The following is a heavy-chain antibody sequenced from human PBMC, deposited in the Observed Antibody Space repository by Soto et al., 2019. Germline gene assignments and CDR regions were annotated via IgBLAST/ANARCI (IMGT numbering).Heavy chain of an antibody. CDR3: AKDHYYESSGFQK. CDR2: IGDSGSYT. J-gene: IGHJ1*01. V-gene: IGHV3-23*01. CDR1: GFTFSSRG. Sequence: PGGSLRLSCVASGFTFSSRGMSWVRQAPGKGPEWVSGIGDSGSYTSYADSVKGRFTISRDNSKNTVYLQMNSLTAGDTAIYYCAKDHYYESSGFQKWGQGTLVTVSS. D-gene: IGHD3-22*01.